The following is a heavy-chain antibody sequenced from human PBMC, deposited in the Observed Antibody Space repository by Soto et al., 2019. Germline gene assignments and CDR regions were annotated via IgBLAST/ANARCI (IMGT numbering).Heavy chain of an antibody. Sequence: PSETLSLTCTVSGGSITSTSYYWSWIRQPPGKGLEWIGFTYNSGSTYYNSSLKSRVTISVDTSKNQFSLRLSSVTAADTAVYYCARLINYISIDWGQGTLVTVSS. CDR3: ARLINYISID. J-gene: IGHJ4*02. CDR2: TYNSGST. CDR1: GGSITSTSYY. D-gene: IGHD3-10*01. V-gene: IGHV4-39*01.